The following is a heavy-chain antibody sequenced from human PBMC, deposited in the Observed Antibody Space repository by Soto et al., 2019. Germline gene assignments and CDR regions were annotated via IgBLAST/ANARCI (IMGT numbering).Heavy chain of an antibody. CDR1: GGSISSYY. Sequence: SETLSLTCTVSGGSISSYYWSWIRQPPGKGLEWIGYIYYSGSTNYNPSLKRRVTISVDTSKNQFSLKLSSVTDADTAVYYCARGSNERLRWFGESPPWLDPWGQGTLITVSS. CDR3: ARGSNERLRWFGESPPWLDP. D-gene: IGHD3-10*01. J-gene: IGHJ5*02. CDR2: IYYSGST. V-gene: IGHV4-59*01.